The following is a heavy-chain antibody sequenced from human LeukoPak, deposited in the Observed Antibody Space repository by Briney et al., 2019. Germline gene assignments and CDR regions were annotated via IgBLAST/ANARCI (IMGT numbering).Heavy chain of an antibody. D-gene: IGHD1-1*01. J-gene: IGHJ4*02. V-gene: IGHV3-15*01. Sequence: PGGSLRLSCAADAFAFSNTSISWVRQAQGNGLEWHGRIKSKSHSETTDYAAPVNARFTVSRDDSKDTLYLQMNSLRTEDTAVYYCATSGQHWDVFDFWGQGTLVTVSS. CDR1: AFAFSNTS. CDR3: ATSGQHWDVFDF. CDR2: IKSKSHSETT.